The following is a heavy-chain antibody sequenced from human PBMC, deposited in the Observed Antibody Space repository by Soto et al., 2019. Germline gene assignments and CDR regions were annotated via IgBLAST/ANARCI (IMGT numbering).Heavy chain of an antibody. V-gene: IGHV3-74*01. J-gene: IGHJ4*02. CDR3: TRGPRVSSTGTGDH. CDR2: ISDDGSTT. D-gene: IGHD1-1*01. CDR1: GFTFSAYW. Sequence: GGSLRLSCEVSGFTFSAYWMHWVRQVPGKGLIWVSRISDDGSTTTYADSVKGRFTISRDNAKNTLYLQMNSLRADDTGLYYCTRGPRVSSTGTGDHWGQGTLVTVSS.